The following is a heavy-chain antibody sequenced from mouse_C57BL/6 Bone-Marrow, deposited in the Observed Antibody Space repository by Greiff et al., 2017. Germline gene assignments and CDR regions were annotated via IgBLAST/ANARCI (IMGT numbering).Heavy chain of an antibody. D-gene: IGHD2-3*01. Sequence: QVQLQQPGAELVKPGASVKLSCKASGYTFTSYWMQWVKQRPGQGLEWIGEIDPSDSYTNYNQKFKGKATLTVDTSSSTAYMQLSSLTAEDSAVYYCALYDGYSYWYFDVWGTVTTVTVSS. CDR3: ALYDGYSYWYFDV. V-gene: IGHV1-50*01. CDR2: IDPSDSYT. CDR1: GYTFTSYW. J-gene: IGHJ1*03.